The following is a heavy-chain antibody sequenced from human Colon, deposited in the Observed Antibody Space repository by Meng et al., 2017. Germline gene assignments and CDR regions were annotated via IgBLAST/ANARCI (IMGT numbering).Heavy chain of an antibody. V-gene: IGHV4-4*02. D-gene: IGHD2-8*01. CDR2: IHPSGGT. J-gene: IGHJ4*02. Sequence: EAGPGLGKPSGTLSLICAVPGGSSTTNNWWSWVRQPPGKGLECIGEIHPSGGTNYNPSLKSRVTMSIDNSKRQFSLNLSSVTAADTAVYYCARGGGCVNGVCGSLDYWGQGTLVTVSS. CDR3: ARGGGCVNGVCGSLDY. CDR1: GGSSTTNNW.